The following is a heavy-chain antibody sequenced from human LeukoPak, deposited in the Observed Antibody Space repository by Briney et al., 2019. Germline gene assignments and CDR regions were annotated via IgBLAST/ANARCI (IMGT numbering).Heavy chain of an antibody. Sequence: SETLSLTCTVSGGSISSYYWSWIRQPPGKGLEWIGYIYYSGSTNYNPSLKSRVTISVDTSKNQFSLKLSSVTAADTAVYYCARDRWERDGYFDYWGQGTLVTVSS. CDR3: ARDRWERDGYFDY. J-gene: IGHJ4*02. D-gene: IGHD1-26*01. CDR2: IYYSGST. CDR1: GGSISSYY. V-gene: IGHV4-59*01.